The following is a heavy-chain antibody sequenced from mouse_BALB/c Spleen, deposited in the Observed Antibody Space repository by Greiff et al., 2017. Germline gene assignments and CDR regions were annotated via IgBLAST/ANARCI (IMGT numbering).Heavy chain of an antibody. V-gene: IGHV2-9*02. D-gene: IGHD1-1*01. J-gene: IGHJ4*01. Sequence: QVQLKESGPGLVAPSQSLSITCTVSGFSLTSYGVHWVRQPPGKGLEWLGVIWAGGSTNYNSALMSRLSISKDNSKSQVFLKMNSLQTDDTAMYYCARETGIYYYGSSLEGAMDYWGQGTSVTVSS. CDR3: ARETGIYYYGSSLEGAMDY. CDR1: GFSLTSYG. CDR2: IWAGGST.